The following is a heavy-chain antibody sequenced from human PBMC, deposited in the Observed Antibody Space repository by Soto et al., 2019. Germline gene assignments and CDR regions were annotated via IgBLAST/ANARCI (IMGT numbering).Heavy chain of an antibody. CDR2: IIPIFGTA. J-gene: IGHJ4*02. CDR3: ARGYSGYDQIAFDY. Sequence: SVKVSCKASGGTFSSYAISWVRQAPGQGLEWMGGIIPIFGTANYAQKFQGRVTITADESTSTAYMELSSLRSEDTAVYYCARGYSGYDQIAFDYWGQATLVTVSS. D-gene: IGHD5-12*01. V-gene: IGHV1-69*13. CDR1: GGTFSSYA.